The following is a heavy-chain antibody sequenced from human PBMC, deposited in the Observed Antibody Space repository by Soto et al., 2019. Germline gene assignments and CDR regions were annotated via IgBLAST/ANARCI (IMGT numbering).Heavy chain of an antibody. J-gene: IGHJ4*02. Sequence: QITLKESGPTLVKPTQTLTLTCTFSGFSLSTTGVGVGWIRQPAGKALEWLALIYWDDDKRYSPFLNSRLTITKDTSKNQVVLTMTNMDPVDTATYYCARARLYCTGGSCMTWFDYWGQGTLVTVSS. D-gene: IGHD2-15*01. CDR1: GFSLSTTGVG. CDR3: ARARLYCTGGSCMTWFDY. V-gene: IGHV2-5*02. CDR2: IYWDDDK.